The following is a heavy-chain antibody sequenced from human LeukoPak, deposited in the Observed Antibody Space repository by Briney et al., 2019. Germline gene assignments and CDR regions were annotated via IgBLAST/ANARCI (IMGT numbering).Heavy chain of an antibody. J-gene: IGHJ6*03. D-gene: IGHD1-26*01. CDR2: IYTSGST. Sequence: SETLSLTCTVSGGSISSYYWSWIRQPAGKGLEWIGRIYTSGSTNYNPSLKSRVTMSVDTSKNQFSLKLSSATAADTAVYYCAREVVGATGTYYYYMDVWGKGTTVTVSS. CDR1: GGSISSYY. CDR3: AREVVGATGTYYYYMDV. V-gene: IGHV4-4*07.